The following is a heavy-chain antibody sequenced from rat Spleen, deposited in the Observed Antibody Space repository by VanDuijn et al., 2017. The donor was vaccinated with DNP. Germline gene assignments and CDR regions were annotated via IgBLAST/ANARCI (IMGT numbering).Heavy chain of an antibody. CDR3: TRDLNFGYNYAFDY. J-gene: IGHJ2*01. Sequence: EVQLVESGGGLVQPGRSLKLSCAASGFTFSDYYMAWVRQAPTKGLEWVAYITYDGGTTYYRDSVKGRFTVSRDNAQSTLYLHLTSLRSEDTATYYCTRDLNFGYNYAFDYWGQGVMVSVSS. D-gene: IGHD1-4*01. CDR2: ITYDGGTT. CDR1: GFTFSDYY. V-gene: IGHV5-20*01.